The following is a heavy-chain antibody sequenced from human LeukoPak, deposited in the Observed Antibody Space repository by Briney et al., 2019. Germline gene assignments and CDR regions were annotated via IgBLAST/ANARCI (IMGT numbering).Heavy chain of an antibody. D-gene: IGHD2-15*01. CDR2: ISGSGSST. J-gene: IGHJ4*02. CDR3: ARPHCGGGSCYLDY. Sequence: GGSLRLSCAASGFTFTNYAMSWVRQAPGKGLEWVSTISGSGSSTYYGDSVKGRFTISRDNSKNTLYLQMNNLRVEDAAVYYCARPHCGGGSCYLDYWGQGTLVTVSS. V-gene: IGHV3-23*01. CDR1: GFTFTNYA.